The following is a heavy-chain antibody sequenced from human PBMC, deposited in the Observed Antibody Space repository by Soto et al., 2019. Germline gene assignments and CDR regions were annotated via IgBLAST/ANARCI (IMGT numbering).Heavy chain of an antibody. V-gene: IGHV3-23*01. CDR2: LSGSGSGS. Sequence: RGSLRFSCAASGFTFSRYALNWVRQAPGTGLEWVSTLSGSGSGSYYPDSLRGRFTISRDNSKNTLYLQMNNLRAEDTAVYYCAKAPISLDGSGYYFASFDYWGHGTRVTVSS. D-gene: IGHD3-22*01. CDR3: AKAPISLDGSGYYFASFDY. J-gene: IGHJ4*01. CDR1: GFTFSRYA.